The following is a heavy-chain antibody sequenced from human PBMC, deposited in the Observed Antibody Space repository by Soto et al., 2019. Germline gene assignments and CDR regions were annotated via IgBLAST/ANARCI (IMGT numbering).Heavy chain of an antibody. CDR2: ISSSGGAI. CDR3: ARDHGGSTWFVGVYYFFGMDD. Sequence: EVQLVESGGDLVQPGGSLRLSCAASGFIFSDYTMTWVRQAPGRGLEFVSHISSSGGAIFYAESVKGRFTVSRDNAKNSLYLQMNSLRDEDTAVYFCARDHGGSTWFVGVYYFFGMDDWGQGTAVTVSS. V-gene: IGHV3-48*02. CDR1: GFIFSDYT. J-gene: IGHJ6*02. D-gene: IGHD6-13*01.